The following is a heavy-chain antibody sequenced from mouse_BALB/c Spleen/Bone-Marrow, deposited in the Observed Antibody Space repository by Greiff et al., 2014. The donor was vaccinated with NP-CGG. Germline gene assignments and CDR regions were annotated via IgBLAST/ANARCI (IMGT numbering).Heavy chain of an antibody. Sequence: QVQLQQSGAELVKPGTSVKLSCKASGYTFTSHYIYWAKQRPGQGLKWIGEINPSNGGTNFNEKFKSKATLTVDKSSSTAYMQLSSLTSEDSAVYYCTRLSLLRGYFDYWGQGTTLTVSS. CDR3: TRLSLLRGYFDY. V-gene: IGHV1S81*02. J-gene: IGHJ2*01. CDR2: INPSNGGT. CDR1: GYTFTSHY. D-gene: IGHD1-2*01.